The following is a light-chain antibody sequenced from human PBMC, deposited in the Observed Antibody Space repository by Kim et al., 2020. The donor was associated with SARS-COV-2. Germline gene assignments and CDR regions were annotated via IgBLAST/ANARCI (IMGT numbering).Light chain of an antibody. CDR2: GDS. Sequence: WVTISCTGNSSNIGAYDVHWYQHLPGPAPKLLIYGDSNRPSGVPDRFSGSKSGTSASLSITGLQAEDEADYYCQSYDSSLSDSWVFGGGTQLTVL. V-gene: IGLV1-40*01. CDR1: SSNIGAYD. CDR3: QSYDSSLSDSWV. J-gene: IGLJ3*02.